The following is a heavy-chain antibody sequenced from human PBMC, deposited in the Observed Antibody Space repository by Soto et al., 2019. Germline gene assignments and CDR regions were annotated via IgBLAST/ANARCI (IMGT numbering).Heavy chain of an antibody. J-gene: IGHJ4*02. Sequence: QVQLVESGGGVVQPGRSLRLSCAASGFTFSSYAMHWVRQAPGKGLEWVALISYDGSDKDYADSVKGRFTISRDNSRNXLXPQMNSLRAEDTAVYYCARDYYKYYDSSGYYRSPAHWGQGTLVTVSS. CDR2: ISYDGSDK. CDR3: ARDYYKYYDSSGYYRSPAH. D-gene: IGHD3-22*01. CDR1: GFTFSSYA. V-gene: IGHV3-30-3*01.